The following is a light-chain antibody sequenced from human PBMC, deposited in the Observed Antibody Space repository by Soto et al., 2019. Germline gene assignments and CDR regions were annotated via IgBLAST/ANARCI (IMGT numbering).Light chain of an antibody. Sequence: EIVMTQSPATLSVSPGERATLSCRASQSVGSNLAWYQQKPGQAPRLLIYGASTRATGIPARFSGSGSGTEFTLTISSLQSEDFAVYYCQHYNNWPPWTFGQGTKVEIE. CDR1: QSVGSN. CDR3: QHYNNWPPWT. J-gene: IGKJ1*01. V-gene: IGKV3-15*01. CDR2: GAS.